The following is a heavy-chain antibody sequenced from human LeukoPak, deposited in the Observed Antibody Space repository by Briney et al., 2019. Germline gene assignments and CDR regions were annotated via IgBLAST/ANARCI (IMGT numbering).Heavy chain of an antibody. Sequence: ASVKVSCKTSGYTFTGYYMHWVRQAPGQGLEWMGRINPNSGGTNYAQKLQGRVTMTTDTSTSTAYMELRSLRSDDTAVYYCARITGTDFYYYYYGMDVWGQGTTVTVSS. CDR2: INPNSGGT. CDR1: GYTFTGYY. D-gene: IGHD1-20*01. CDR3: ARITGTDFYYYYYGMDV. J-gene: IGHJ6*02. V-gene: IGHV1-2*06.